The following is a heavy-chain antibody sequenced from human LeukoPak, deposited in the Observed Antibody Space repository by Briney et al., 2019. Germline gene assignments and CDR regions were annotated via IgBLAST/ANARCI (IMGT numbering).Heavy chain of an antibody. V-gene: IGHV3-7*05. CDR1: GLTFSVYW. CDR3: ERAFGAFDI. J-gene: IGHJ3*02. CDR2: IDQYGGQK. D-gene: IGHD3-16*01. Sequence: GGSLRLSCAASGLTFSVYWMTWGRQAPGKGLEWVATIDQYGGQKNYVESVKGRFTISRDNAKNSLYLQMNSLRAEDTAVYYCERAFGAFDIWGQGTMVTVSS.